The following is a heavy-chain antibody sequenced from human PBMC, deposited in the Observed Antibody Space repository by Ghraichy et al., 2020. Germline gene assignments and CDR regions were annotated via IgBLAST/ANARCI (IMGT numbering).Heavy chain of an antibody. Sequence: GGSLRLSCVGSGFTFSSYNMNWVRQSPGKGLEWVSYITSTSRSIFYADSVKGRFTISRDNAKNSLSLQMNSLRDEDTAVYYCARASRVVRFFYYDAMDVWGQGTTVTVSS. V-gene: IGHV3-48*02. D-gene: IGHD4-23*01. CDR1: GFTFSSYN. CDR3: ARASRVVRFFYYDAMDV. CDR2: ITSTSRSI. J-gene: IGHJ6*02.